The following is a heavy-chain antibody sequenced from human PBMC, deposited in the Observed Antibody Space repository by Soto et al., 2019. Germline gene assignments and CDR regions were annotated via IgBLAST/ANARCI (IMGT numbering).Heavy chain of an antibody. Sequence: PGGSLRLSCAASGFTFSSYGMHWVLQAPGKGLEWVAVISYDGSNKYYADSVEGRFTISRDNSKNTLYLQMDSLRAEDTAVYYCAKGPAIVFVPAAMNYYYGMGVWGQGTTVTVSS. V-gene: IGHV3-30*18. D-gene: IGHD2-2*01. CDR1: GFTFSSYG. J-gene: IGHJ6*02. CDR2: ISYDGSNK. CDR3: AKGPAIVFVPAAMNYYYGMGV.